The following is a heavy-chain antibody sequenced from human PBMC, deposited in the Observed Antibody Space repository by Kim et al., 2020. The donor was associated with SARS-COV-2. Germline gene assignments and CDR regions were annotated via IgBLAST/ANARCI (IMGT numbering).Heavy chain of an antibody. CDR2: T. D-gene: IGHD3-22*01. V-gene: IGHV4-31*02. Sequence: TYYSPSLKSRLTISVDTSKNQFFLNLSSVTAADTAVYYCARDYDSSGYYDTWGQGTLVTVSS. J-gene: IGHJ5*02. CDR3: ARDYDSSGYYDT.